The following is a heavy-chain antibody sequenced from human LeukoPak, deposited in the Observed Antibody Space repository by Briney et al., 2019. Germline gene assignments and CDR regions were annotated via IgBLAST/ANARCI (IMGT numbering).Heavy chain of an antibody. CDR2: IIPIFGTA. CDR1: GGTFSSYA. J-gene: IGHJ6*02. Sequence: ASVKVSCKASGGTFSSYAISWVRQAPGQGLEWMGGIIPIFGTANYAQKFQGRVTITADESTSTAYMELSSLRSEDTAVYYCARDRSPAAVWSQLVPYYYYYGMDVWGQGTTVTVSS. D-gene: IGHD6-13*01. CDR3: ARDRSPAAVWSQLVPYYYYYGMDV. V-gene: IGHV1-69*13.